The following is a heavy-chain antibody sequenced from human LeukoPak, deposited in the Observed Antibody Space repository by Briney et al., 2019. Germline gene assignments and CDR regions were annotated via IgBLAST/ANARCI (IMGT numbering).Heavy chain of an antibody. CDR1: DGSISSYY. J-gene: IGHJ4*02. Sequence: SETLSLTCTVSDGSISSYYWNWIRQPPGKGLEWIGYIYYSGSTNYNPSLKSRVTISVDTSKNQFSLKLSSVTAADTAVYYCARAPVVVSPFDYWGQGTLVTVSS. D-gene: IGHD2-15*01. V-gene: IGHV4-59*01. CDR2: IYYSGST. CDR3: ARAPVVVSPFDY.